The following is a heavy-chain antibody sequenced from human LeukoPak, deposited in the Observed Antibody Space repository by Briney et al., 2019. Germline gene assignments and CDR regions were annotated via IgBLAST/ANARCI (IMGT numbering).Heavy chain of an antibody. J-gene: IGHJ4*02. CDR1: GYTFTNYG. CDR2: ISANNDNT. Sequence: ASVKVSCKASGYTFTNYGISWVRQAPGRGLEWMGGISANNDNTNYSQKFQGRVTMTTDTATSTAHMELRSLGSDDTAVFYCVKQYNWKYAVDSWGQGTLVTVSS. D-gene: IGHD1-20*01. V-gene: IGHV1-18*01. CDR3: VKQYNWKYAVDS.